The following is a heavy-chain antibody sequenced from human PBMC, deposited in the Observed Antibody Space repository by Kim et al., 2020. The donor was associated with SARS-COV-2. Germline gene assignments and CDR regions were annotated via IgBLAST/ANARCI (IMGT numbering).Heavy chain of an antibody. CDR3: ARAGSSDY. CDR2: IKPDGGEK. V-gene: IGHV3-7*01. CDR1: GFTFSSHW. Sequence: GGSLRLSRAASGFTFSSHWMTWVRQAPGKGLEWVASIKPDGGEKFYLGSVKGRFTISRDNAENSLYLQMDSLRAEDTAVYYCARAGSSDYWGQGTLVTVSS. J-gene: IGHJ4*02. D-gene: IGHD6-6*01.